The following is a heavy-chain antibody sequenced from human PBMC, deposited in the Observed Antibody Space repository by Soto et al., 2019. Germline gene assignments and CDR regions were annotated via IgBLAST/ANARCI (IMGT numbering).Heavy chain of an antibody. CDR2: INHSGST. CDR1: GGSFSGYY. CDR3: ATAKDIVVVVAATRNHSSDY. Sequence: SETLSLTCAVYGGSFSGYYWSWIRQPPGKGLEWIGEINHSGSTNYNPSLKSRVTISVDTSKNQFSLKLSSVTAAETAVYYCATAKDIVVVVAATRNHSSDYPGPATLGPVSS. J-gene: IGHJ4*02. D-gene: IGHD2-15*01. V-gene: IGHV4-34*01.